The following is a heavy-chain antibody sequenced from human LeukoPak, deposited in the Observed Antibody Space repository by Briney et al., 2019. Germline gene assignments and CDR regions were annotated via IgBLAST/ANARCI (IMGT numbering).Heavy chain of an antibody. J-gene: IGHJ4*02. CDR2: IKTDGSSI. V-gene: IGHV3-74*01. Sequence: GGSLRLSCAASGFTFNRFSMNWVRRAPGKGLVWVSRIKTDGSSISYADSVKGRFTISRDNAKNTLYLQMNSLRVEDTAVYYCARINGPMVFDYWGQGTLVTVSS. CDR1: GFTFNRFS. CDR3: ARINGPMVFDY. D-gene: IGHD3-10*01.